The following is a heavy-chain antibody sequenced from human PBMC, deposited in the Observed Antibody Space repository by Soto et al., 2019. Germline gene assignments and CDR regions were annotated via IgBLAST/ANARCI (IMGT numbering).Heavy chain of an antibody. J-gene: IGHJ3*02. Sequence: GRSLRLSCAASGFTFSSYAMSWVRPAPGKGMEWVSAISGSGGSTYYADSVKGRFTIARDNSKNTLYLQMNSLRADDSAVYYCGPYGQQLVDAFDIWGQGTMVTVSS. CDR1: GFTFSSYA. CDR3: GPYGQQLVDAFDI. CDR2: ISGSGGST. D-gene: IGHD6-13*01. V-gene: IGHV3-23*01.